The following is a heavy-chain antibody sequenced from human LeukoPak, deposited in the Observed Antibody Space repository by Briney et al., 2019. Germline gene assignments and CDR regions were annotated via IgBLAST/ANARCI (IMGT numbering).Heavy chain of an antibody. CDR2: ISGSGGST. J-gene: IGHJ4*02. CDR3: AKDRDYYDSSGPDY. D-gene: IGHD3-22*01. V-gene: IGHV3-23*01. CDR1: GFTFCRYA. Sequence: SGGSLRLSFAAPGFTFCRYALGWVRQAPGKGLGWVPAISGSGGSTYYADSVKGRFTISRDNSKNTLYLQMNSLRAEDTAVYYCAKDRDYYDSSGPDYWGQGTLVTVSS.